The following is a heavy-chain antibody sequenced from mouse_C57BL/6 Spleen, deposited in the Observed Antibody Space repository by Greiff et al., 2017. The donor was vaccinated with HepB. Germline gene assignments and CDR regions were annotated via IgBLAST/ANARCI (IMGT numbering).Heavy chain of an antibody. CDR2: IDPSDSYT. CDR1: GYTFTSYW. Sequence: VQLQQPGAELVKPGASVKLSCKASGYTFTSYWMQWVKQRPGQGLEWIGEIDPSDSYTNYNQKFKGKATLTVDTSSSTAYMQLSSLTSEDSAVYYCVEGRYYFDYWGQGTTLTVSS. V-gene: IGHV1-50*01. CDR3: VEGRYYFDY. J-gene: IGHJ2*01.